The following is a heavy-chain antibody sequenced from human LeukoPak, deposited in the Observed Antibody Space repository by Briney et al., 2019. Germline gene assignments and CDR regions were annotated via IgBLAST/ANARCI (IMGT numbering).Heavy chain of an antibody. CDR3: AKVSESSGWSYFDY. CDR1: AFTFSSCG. J-gene: IGHJ4*02. V-gene: IGHV3-30*18. CDR2: ISYDGSYK. Sequence: PGGSLRLSCAASAFTFSSCGMHWVRQAPGKGLQGVAVISYDGSYKHYADSVKGRFTISRDNSKNTLYLRMNSLTAEDTAVYYCAKVSESSGWSYFDYWGQGTLVTVSS. D-gene: IGHD3-22*01.